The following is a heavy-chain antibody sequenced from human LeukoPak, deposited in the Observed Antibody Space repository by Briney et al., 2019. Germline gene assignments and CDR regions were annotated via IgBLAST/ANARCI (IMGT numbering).Heavy chain of an antibody. Sequence: PGGSLRLSCAASGFTFSSYWMHWVRQAPGKGLVWVSRINNDGSNTWYADSVKGRFTFSRDNAENTLYLQMNSLRVEDTAVYYCARDQDGVGATIDYWGQGTQVTVSS. CDR2: INNDGSNT. D-gene: IGHD1-26*01. J-gene: IGHJ4*02. CDR1: GFTFSSYW. V-gene: IGHV3-74*01. CDR3: ARDQDGVGATIDY.